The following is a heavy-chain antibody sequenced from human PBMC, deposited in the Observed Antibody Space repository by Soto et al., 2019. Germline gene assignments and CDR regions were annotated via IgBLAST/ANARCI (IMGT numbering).Heavy chain of an antibody. V-gene: IGHV1-2*02. CDR1: GYTFTAYY. CDR2: INPNSGGT. D-gene: IGHD4-17*01. CDR3: ARAPGDYDKWFDP. J-gene: IGHJ5*02. Sequence: QVHLVQSGAEVKKPGASVKVSCKASGYTFTAYYMHWVRQAPGQGLEWMGWINPNSGGTNYAQKFQGRVTVTRDTSISTAYMELSRLRSDDTVVYYCARAPGDYDKWFDPWGQGTLVTVSS.